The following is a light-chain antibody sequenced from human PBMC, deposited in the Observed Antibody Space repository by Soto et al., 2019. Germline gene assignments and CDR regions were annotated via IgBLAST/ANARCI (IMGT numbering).Light chain of an antibody. V-gene: IGLV2-14*01. CDR2: DVT. Sequence: QSALTQPASVSGSPGQSITISCTGTSSDVGGYNYVSWYQQHPGKAPKLIIYDVTNRPSGVSNRFSGSKSGNTASLTISGLQAEDEADYYCSSYTRSSTYVFGTGTKVTVL. J-gene: IGLJ1*01. CDR3: SSYTRSSTYV. CDR1: SSDVGGYNY.